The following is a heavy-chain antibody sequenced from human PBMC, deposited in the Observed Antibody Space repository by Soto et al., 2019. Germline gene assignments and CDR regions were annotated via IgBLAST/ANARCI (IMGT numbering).Heavy chain of an antibody. V-gene: IGHV5-51*01. Sequence: GDSLKISCEGSGFNFRSYWIAWVRQMPGKGLEWMGIIYPDDSDTRYSPSFQGQVTISADQSISTAFLQWGSLKASDTAMYYCARVDYPGSVDMYFHMYVCRKGTTVTLSS. CDR2: IYPDDSDT. CDR1: GFNFRSYW. CDR3: ARVDYPGSVDMYFHMYV. J-gene: IGHJ6*03. D-gene: IGHD1-26*01.